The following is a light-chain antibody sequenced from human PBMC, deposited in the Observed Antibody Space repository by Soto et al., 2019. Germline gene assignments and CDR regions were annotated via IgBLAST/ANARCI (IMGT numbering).Light chain of an antibody. V-gene: IGKV3-15*01. CDR3: QQYNNWPGT. CDR1: QSVSSN. CDR2: GAS. J-gene: IGKJ1*01. Sequence: EIVMTQSPATLSVSPGERATLSCRASQSVSSNLAWYQQKPGQAPRLLIYGASTRATGIPARFSGSGSGTELTLTLSSLQYEDFAVYYCQQYNNWPGTFGQGTKVEIK.